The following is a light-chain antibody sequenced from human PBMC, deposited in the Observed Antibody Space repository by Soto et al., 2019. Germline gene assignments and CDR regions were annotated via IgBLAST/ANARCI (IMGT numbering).Light chain of an antibody. V-gene: IGLV1-44*01. J-gene: IGLJ1*01. Sequence: QSVLTQPPSASGPPGQRVTISCSGSSSNIGSNTVNWYQQLPGTATKLLIYSNNQRPSGVPDRFSGSKSGTSASLAISGLQSEDEADYYCAACDDSLNGYVCGTGTKLTVL. CDR1: SSNIGSNT. CDR3: AACDDSLNGYV. CDR2: SNN.